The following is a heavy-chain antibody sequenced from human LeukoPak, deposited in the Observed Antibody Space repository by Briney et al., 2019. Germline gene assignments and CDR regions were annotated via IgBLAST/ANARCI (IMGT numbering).Heavy chain of an antibody. Sequence: GGSLRLSCAASGFTFSSYGMSWVRQAPGKGLEWVSAISGSGGSTYYADSVKGRFTISRDNSKNTLYLQMNSLRAEDTAVYYCAREFHRYSYGQRYYMYVWGKGTTVTVSS. D-gene: IGHD5-18*01. CDR3: AREFHRYSYGQRYYMYV. CDR2: ISGSGGST. J-gene: IGHJ6*03. V-gene: IGHV3-23*01. CDR1: GFTFSSYG.